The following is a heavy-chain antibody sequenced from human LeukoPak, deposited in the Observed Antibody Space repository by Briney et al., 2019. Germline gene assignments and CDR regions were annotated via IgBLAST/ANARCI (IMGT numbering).Heavy chain of an antibody. CDR2: INPNSGGT. V-gene: IGHV1-2*02. D-gene: IGHD3-22*01. Sequence: RASVKVSCKASGYTFTGYYMHWVRQAPGQGLEWMGWINPNSGGTNYAQKFQGRVTMTRDTSISTAYMELGRLRSDDTAVYYCASDSSGYYAHFDYWGQGTLVTVSS. CDR3: ASDSSGYYAHFDY. J-gene: IGHJ4*02. CDR1: GYTFTGYY.